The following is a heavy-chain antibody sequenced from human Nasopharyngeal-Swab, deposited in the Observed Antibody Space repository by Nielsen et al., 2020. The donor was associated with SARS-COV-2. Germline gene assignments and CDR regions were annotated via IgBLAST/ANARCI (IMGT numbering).Heavy chain of an antibody. CDR3: ARAHSEVVPAVLGLQFFYYYYMDV. V-gene: IGHV4-34*01. CDR1: GFTFSKAW. J-gene: IGHJ6*03. D-gene: IGHD2-2*01. CDR2: INHSGST. Sequence: GSLRLSCSGSGFTFSKAWMSWVRQAPGKGLEWIGEINHSGSTNSNPSLKSRVTISVDTSKNQFSLKLSSVTAADTAVYYCARAHSEVVPAVLGLQFFYYYYMDVWGKGTTVTVSS.